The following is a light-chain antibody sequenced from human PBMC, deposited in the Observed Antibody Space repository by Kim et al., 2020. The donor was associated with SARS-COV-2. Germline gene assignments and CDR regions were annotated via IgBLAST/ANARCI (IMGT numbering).Light chain of an antibody. J-gene: IGLJ2*01. V-gene: IGLV3-19*01. Sequence: VALGQTVRNTCQGDSLRSYYETWYQQKPGQAPIVVIYGKNNRPSGIPDRFSGSSSGNTASLTITGTQAGDEADYYCNSRDSNDNVVFGGGTKLTVL. CDR1: SLRSYY. CDR2: GKN. CDR3: NSRDSNDNVV.